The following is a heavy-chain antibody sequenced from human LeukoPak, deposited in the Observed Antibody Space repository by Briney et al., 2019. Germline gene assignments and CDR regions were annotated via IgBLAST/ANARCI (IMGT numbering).Heavy chain of an antibody. CDR2: INPSGGSR. D-gene: IGHD4-23*01. CDR3: ARDNSVEDTAWWFDP. V-gene: IGHV1-46*01. CDR1: GYTFTIHY. Sequence: ASVNVSCKASGYTFTIHYMHWLRQAPAPGLEGMGIINPSGGSRSYPQKFHGRVTMTRDMSTSTDYMELSSLRSEDTAVYYCARDNSVEDTAWWFDPWGQGTLVTVSS. J-gene: IGHJ5*02.